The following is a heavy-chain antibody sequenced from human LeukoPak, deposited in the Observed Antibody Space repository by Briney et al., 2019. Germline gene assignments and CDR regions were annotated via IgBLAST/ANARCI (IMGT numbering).Heavy chain of an antibody. V-gene: IGHV4-34*01. CDR1: GGSFSGYY. D-gene: IGHD3-3*01. CDR3: AREGSQSGVVEDAFDI. J-gene: IGHJ3*02. Sequence: SESLSLTCAVYGGSFSGYYWSWIRQPPGKGLEWIGEINHSGSTNYNPSLKSRVTISVDTSKNQFSLKLSSVTAADTAVYYCAREGSQSGVVEDAFDIWGKGTMVTVSS. CDR2: INHSGST.